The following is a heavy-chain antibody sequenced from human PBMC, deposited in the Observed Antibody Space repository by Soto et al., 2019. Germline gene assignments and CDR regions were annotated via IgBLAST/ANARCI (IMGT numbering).Heavy chain of an antibody. J-gene: IGHJ3*02. CDR3: AASSGLRRGTLEAFDI. D-gene: IGHD3-3*01. Sequence: GASVKVSCKASGGTFSSYTISWVRQAPGQGLERMGRIIPILGIANYAQKFQGRVTITADKSTSTAYMELSSLRSEDTAVYYCAASSGLRRGTLEAFDIWGQGTMVTVSS. CDR1: GGTFSSYT. CDR2: IIPILGIA. V-gene: IGHV1-69*02.